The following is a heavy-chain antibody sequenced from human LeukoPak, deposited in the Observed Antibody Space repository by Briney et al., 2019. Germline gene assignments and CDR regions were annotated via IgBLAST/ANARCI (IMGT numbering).Heavy chain of an antibody. CDR2: IYSGGST. D-gene: IGHD4-23*01. Sequence: QTGGSLRLSCAASGFTVSSNYMSWVRQAPGKGLEWVSVIYSGGSTYYADSVKGRFTISRDNSKNTLYLQMNSLRAEDTAVYYCARSESTVVSGYYFGYWGQGTLVTVSS. V-gene: IGHV3-53*01. J-gene: IGHJ4*02. CDR3: ARSESTVVSGYYFGY. CDR1: GFTVSSNY.